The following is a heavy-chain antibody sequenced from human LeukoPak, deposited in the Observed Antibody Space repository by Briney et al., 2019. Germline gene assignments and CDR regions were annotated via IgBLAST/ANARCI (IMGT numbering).Heavy chain of an antibody. V-gene: IGHV3-30*18. D-gene: IGHD6-6*01. CDR2: ISFDGTNK. CDR3: EKGRPARATRVGYYYYGMDA. Sequence: GGSLRLSCAASGFTFSSYAMHWVRQAPGKGLECLPVISFDGTNKYYADSVKGRFTISRDNSKNTLYLQINSLRTQDTAVYYCEKGRPARATRVGYYYYGMDAWGQGATVTVSS. CDR1: GFTFSSYA. J-gene: IGHJ6*02.